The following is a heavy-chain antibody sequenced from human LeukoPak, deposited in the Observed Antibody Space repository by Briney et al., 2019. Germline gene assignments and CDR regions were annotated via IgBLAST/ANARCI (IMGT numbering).Heavy chain of an antibody. V-gene: IGHV4-59*01. Sequence: SETPSLTCTVSGVSISDYYWSWVRQPPGKGLEWIGYIYYTGSTDYNPSLKSRVTMSVDTSKNQFSLNLRSATATDTAVYYCARRTYYDTLTGYNYWYFDLWGRGTLVTVSS. CDR2: IYYTGST. D-gene: IGHD3-9*01. CDR1: GVSISDYY. J-gene: IGHJ2*01. CDR3: ARRTYYDTLTGYNYWYFDL.